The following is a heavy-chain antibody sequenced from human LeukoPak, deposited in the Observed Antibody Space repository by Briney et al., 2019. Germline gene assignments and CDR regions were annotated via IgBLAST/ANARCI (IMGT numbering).Heavy chain of an antibody. Sequence: GGSLRLSCEASGFSLSSYFISWIRQAPGKGLEWISYITNTGRSTNYADSVKGRFTISRDNAKNSLSLQMNSLRAEDTAVYYCARDQRATASTGSYFDYWGQGTLVTVSS. D-gene: IGHD1-1*01. CDR3: ARDQRATASTGSYFDY. J-gene: IGHJ4*02. CDR1: GFSLSSYF. V-gene: IGHV3-11*06. CDR2: ITNTGRST.